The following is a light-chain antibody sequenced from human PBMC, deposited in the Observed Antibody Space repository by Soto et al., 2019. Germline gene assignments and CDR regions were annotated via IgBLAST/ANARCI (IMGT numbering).Light chain of an antibody. Sequence: ENVLTQSPGTLSLSPGERATLSCKASHSVTNNYIAWYQQKPGQAPRLLIFGTSDRATGIPGRFSGGGSGTYFTLTISRGGLEDCAVYYCQQYGGSPRTFGQGNKLEI. CDR1: HSVTNNY. J-gene: IGKJ2*02. CDR3: QQYGGSPRT. V-gene: IGKV3-20*01. CDR2: GTS.